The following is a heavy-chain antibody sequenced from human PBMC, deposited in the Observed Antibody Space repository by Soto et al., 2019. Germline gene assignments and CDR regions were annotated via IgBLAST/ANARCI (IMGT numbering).Heavy chain of an antibody. CDR2: IFYRGTT. D-gene: IGHD2-21*01. Sequence: QPHLQESGPGLVKPSETLSLTCNVSGVSLSSNIHYWGWIRQSPGKGLEWIASIFYRGTTYQSPSLRSRVTISIDTSKNKFSLNLTSVTAADTAVYYCVRLPRIATVILNTDGTDIWGQGTMVTVSS. V-gene: IGHV4-39*01. CDR1: GVSLSSNIHY. CDR3: VRLPRIATVILNTDGTDI. J-gene: IGHJ3*02.